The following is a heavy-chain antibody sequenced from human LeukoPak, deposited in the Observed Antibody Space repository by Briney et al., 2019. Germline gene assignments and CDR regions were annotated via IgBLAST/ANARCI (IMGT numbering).Heavy chain of an antibody. CDR1: GYTFTGYY. CDR3: VGLYDWGRLDY. Sequence: ASVKVSCKTSGYTFTGYYLFWVRQAPGQGLEWMGWINPNSGGTNYAQKFQGRVTMTRDTSIRTAYMELSRLTSDDTAAYYCVGLYDWGRLDYWGQGTLVTVSS. CDR2: INPNSGGT. V-gene: IGHV1-2*02. D-gene: IGHD3-9*01. J-gene: IGHJ4*02.